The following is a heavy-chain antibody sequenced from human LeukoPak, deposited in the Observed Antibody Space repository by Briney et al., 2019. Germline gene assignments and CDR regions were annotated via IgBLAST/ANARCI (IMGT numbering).Heavy chain of an antibody. J-gene: IGHJ1*01. CDR2: VSAYNGNT. CDR3: ASWGDSSSTTSRHFQH. D-gene: IGHD6-13*01. V-gene: IGHV1-18*01. Sequence: ASVKVSCKASGYTFTSYGISWVRQAPGQGLEWMGWVSAYNGNTNYAQKLQGRVTMTTDTSTSTPYMELRSLRSDDTAVYYCASWGDSSSTTSRHFQHWGRGTVVSVSS. CDR1: GYTFTSYG.